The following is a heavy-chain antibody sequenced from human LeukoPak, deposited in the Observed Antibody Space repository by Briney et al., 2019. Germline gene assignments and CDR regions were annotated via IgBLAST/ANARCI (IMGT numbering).Heavy chain of an antibody. CDR3: TTLKYQLPQAARLYGMGV. Sequence: PGGSLRLSCAASGFTFSNAWMGWVRQAPGKGLEWVGRIKSKTDGGTTDYAAPVKGRFTISRDDSKNTLYLQMNSLKTEDTAVYYCTTLKYQLPQAARLYGMGVWGKGTMVTVSS. J-gene: IGHJ6*04. V-gene: IGHV3-15*01. D-gene: IGHD2-2*01. CDR2: IKSKTDGGTT. CDR1: GFTFSNAW.